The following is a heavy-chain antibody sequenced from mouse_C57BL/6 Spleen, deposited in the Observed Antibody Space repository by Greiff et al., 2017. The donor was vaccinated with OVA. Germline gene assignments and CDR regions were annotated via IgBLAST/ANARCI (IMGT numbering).Heavy chain of an antibody. CDR3: ARAGLLRCLDD. V-gene: IGHV1-64*01. CDR2: IHPNSGST. CDR1: GYTFTSYW. Sequence: QVQLKQPGAELVKPGASVKLSCKASGYTFTSYWMHWVKQRPGQGLEWIGMIHPNSGSTNYNEKFKSKATLTVDKSSSTAYMQLSSLTSEDSAVYYCARAGLLRCLDDGGQGTTLTVSS. D-gene: IGHD1-1*01. J-gene: IGHJ2*01.